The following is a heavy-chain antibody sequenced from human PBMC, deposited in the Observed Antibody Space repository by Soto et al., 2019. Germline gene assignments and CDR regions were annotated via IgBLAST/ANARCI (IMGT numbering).Heavy chain of an antibody. V-gene: IGHV1-69*13. D-gene: IGHD2-2*02. CDR3: ASLGYCSSTSCYRAHYYYYGMDV. CDR1: GGTFSSYA. Sequence: SVKVSCKASGGTFSSYAISWVRQAPGQGLEWMGGIIPIFGTANYAQKFQGRVTITADESTSTAYMELSSLRSEDTAVYYCASLGYCSSTSCYRAHYYYYGMDVWGQGTTVTVSS. J-gene: IGHJ6*02. CDR2: IIPIFGTA.